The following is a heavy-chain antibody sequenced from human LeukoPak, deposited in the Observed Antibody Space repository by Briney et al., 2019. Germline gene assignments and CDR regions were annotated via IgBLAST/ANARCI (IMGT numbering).Heavy chain of an antibody. J-gene: IGHJ4*02. CDR1: GGTFTSYA. D-gene: IGHD5-24*01. CDR3: ARGEEMATIGTFDY. CDR2: IIPIFGTA. Sequence: GASVKLSCKASGGTFTSYAISWVRQAPGQGLEWMGGIIPIFGTANYAQKFQGRVTITADKSTSTAYMELSSLRSEDTAVYYCARGEEMATIGTFDYWGQGTLVTVSS. V-gene: IGHV1-69*06.